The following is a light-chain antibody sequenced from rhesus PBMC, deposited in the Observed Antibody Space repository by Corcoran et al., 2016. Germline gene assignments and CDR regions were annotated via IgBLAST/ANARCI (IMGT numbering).Light chain of an antibody. Sequence: DIQMTQSPSSLSASVGDRVTITCRASQGISTYLNWYQQKPGKVPKRLIFAASSFESGVPSRFSGSGSGTDFTLTISSLQPEDFATYYCLQYNTDPFTFGPGTKLDIK. J-gene: IGKJ3*01. CDR2: AAS. V-gene: IGKV1-43*02. CDR3: LQYNTDPFT. CDR1: QGISTY.